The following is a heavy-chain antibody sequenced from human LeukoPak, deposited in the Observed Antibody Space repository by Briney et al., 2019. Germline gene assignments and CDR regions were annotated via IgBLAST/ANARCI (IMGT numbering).Heavy chain of an antibody. D-gene: IGHD3-22*01. CDR1: GFTFSSYA. V-gene: IGHV3-30*04. Sequence: GGSLRLSCAASGFTFSSYAMHWVRQAPGKELEWVAVISYGGSNKYYADSVKGRFTISRDNSKNTLYLQMNSLRAEDTAVYYCARGQFRLSDFDSSGFDYWGQGTLVTVSS. CDR2: ISYGGSNK. J-gene: IGHJ4*02. CDR3: ARGQFRLSDFDSSGFDY.